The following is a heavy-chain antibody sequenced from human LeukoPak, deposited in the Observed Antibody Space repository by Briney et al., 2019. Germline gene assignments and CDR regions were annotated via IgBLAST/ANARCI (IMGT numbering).Heavy chain of an antibody. D-gene: IGHD2-15*01. V-gene: IGHV4-59*01. Sequence: SETLSLTCAVYGGSFSGYYWSWIRQPPGKGLEWIGYIYYSGSTNYNPSLKSRVTISVDTSKNQFSLKLSSVTAADTAVYYCARLVVVAATYYYYYMDVWGKGTTVTISS. CDR3: ARLVVVAATYYYYYMDV. CDR2: IYYSGST. CDR1: GGSFSGYY. J-gene: IGHJ6*03.